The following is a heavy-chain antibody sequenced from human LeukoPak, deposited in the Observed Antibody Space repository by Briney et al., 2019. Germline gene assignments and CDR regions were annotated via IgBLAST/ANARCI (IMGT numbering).Heavy chain of an antibody. V-gene: IGHV3-48*01. CDR2: ITRSSDVI. CDR1: GFTFSSYS. J-gene: IGHJ6*03. CDR3: ARVSLYHYYMDV. Sequence: GGSLRLSCAASGFTFSSYSINWVRQAPGKGLEWVSYITRSSDVICYADSVKGRFTVSRDNAGNSLFLQMNSLRAEDMAVYYCARVSLYHYYMDVWGKGTTVTVSS.